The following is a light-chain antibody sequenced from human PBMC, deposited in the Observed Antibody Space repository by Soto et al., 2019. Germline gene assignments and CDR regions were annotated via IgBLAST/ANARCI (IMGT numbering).Light chain of an antibody. CDR2: GAS. Sequence: EVVLTQSPGSLPLSPGGIATLSCRASQSVISSYLAWYQQKPGQAPRLLIYGASSRATGTPDRFSGSGSGTDFTLTISRLEPEDCAVYYCQQFGGSLTWTFGQGTKVDIK. J-gene: IGKJ1*01. CDR3: QQFGGSLTWT. CDR1: QSVISSY. V-gene: IGKV3-20*01.